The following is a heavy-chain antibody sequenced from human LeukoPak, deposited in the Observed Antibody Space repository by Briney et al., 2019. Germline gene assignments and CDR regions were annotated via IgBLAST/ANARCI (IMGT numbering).Heavy chain of an antibody. V-gene: IGHV4-59*01. Sequence: PSENLSLTCTVSGDSITNFYWNWIRQPPGKGLEWIGYIYYTGSTTFNPSLKSRVTMSVDTSKNQFSLKLSSVTAADTAVYFCARWMGTWNAFDIWGQGTVVTVSS. CDR3: ARWMGTWNAFDI. CDR1: GDSITNFY. CDR2: IYYTGST. J-gene: IGHJ3*02. D-gene: IGHD1-1*01.